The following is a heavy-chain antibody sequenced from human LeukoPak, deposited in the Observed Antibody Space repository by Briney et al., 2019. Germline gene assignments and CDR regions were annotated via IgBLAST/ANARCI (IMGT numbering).Heavy chain of an antibody. J-gene: IGHJ4*02. D-gene: IGHD5-18*01. CDR3: ASPGFYSYGPFDY. CDR1: GFTFSDYP. V-gene: IGHV3-23*01. CDR2: ISGSGGST. Sequence: GGSLRLSCAASGFTFSDYPMNWVRQAPGKGLEWVSAISGSGGSTYYADSVKGRFTISRDNSKNTLYLQMNSLRAEDTAVYYCASPGFYSYGPFDYWGQGTLVTVSS.